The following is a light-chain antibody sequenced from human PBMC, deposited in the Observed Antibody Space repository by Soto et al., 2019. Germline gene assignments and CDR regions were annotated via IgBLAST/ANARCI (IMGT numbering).Light chain of an antibody. J-gene: IGKJ1*01. V-gene: IGKV1-5*01. CDR2: DVS. CDR3: QQYYSYSRT. Sequence: DIQMTQSPSTLSASVGDRVTITCRASQTVSSWLAWYQQKPGKAPKLLIYDVSSLESGVPSRFSGSGSGTEFPLTSSSLQPYDFATYYCQQYYSYSRTFGQGTKVEVK. CDR1: QTVSSW.